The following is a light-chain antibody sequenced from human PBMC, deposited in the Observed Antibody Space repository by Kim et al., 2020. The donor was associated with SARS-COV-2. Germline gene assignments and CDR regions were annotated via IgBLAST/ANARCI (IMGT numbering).Light chain of an antibody. CDR1: RSNIGITT. CDR3: AAGYDSLNGVL. J-gene: IGLJ2*01. CDR2: NTD. Sequence: GQRGTIACSGRRSNIGITTISWYQQLPGTAPKLLIYNTDQRPSGVPDVCSGSKSGTSASLAISGLQSEDEADYYCAAGYDSLNGVLFGGGTQLTVL. V-gene: IGLV1-44*01.